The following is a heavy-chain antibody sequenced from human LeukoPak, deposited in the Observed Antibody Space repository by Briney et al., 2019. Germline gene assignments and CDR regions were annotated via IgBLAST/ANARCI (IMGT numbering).Heavy chain of an antibody. CDR2: IYPGDSDT. V-gene: IGHV5-51*01. CDR3: ARRGSSGYYYIFDY. J-gene: IGHJ4*02. CDR1: GYRFTDFW. Sequence: GESLKISCKASGYRFTDFWIGWVRQMPEKGLEWMGIIYPGDSDTRYNPSSQGQVTISADKSISTAYLQWSSLKASDSAMYYCARRGSSGYYYIFDYWGQGTLVTVSS. D-gene: IGHD3-22*01.